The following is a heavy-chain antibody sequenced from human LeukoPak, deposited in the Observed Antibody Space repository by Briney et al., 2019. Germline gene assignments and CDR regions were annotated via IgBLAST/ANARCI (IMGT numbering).Heavy chain of an antibody. Sequence: SETLSLTCNASGGSISSFYWSWIRQPPGKGLEWIGYIYTSGTTTYNPSLKSRATISVDTSKSRFSLTLSSVTAADTAVYYCAGGFYDSNGFYSDAFDVWGQGTLVSLSS. CDR1: GGSISSFY. D-gene: IGHD3-22*01. V-gene: IGHV4-4*09. CDR2: IYTSGTT. J-gene: IGHJ3*01. CDR3: AGGFYDSNGFYSDAFDV.